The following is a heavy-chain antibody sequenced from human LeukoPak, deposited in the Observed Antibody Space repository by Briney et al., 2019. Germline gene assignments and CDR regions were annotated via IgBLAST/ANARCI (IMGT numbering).Heavy chain of an antibody. CDR1: GFTFSSHG. CDR2: ISYDGSNK. J-gene: IGHJ3*02. D-gene: IGHD6-13*01. CDR3: AKDRAAADAFDI. V-gene: IGHV3-30*18. Sequence: GRSLRLSCAASGFTFSSHGMHWVRQAPGKGLEWVAVISYDGSNKYYADSVKGRFTISRDNSKNTLYLQMNSLRAEDTAVYYCAKDRAAADAFDIWGQGTMVTVSS.